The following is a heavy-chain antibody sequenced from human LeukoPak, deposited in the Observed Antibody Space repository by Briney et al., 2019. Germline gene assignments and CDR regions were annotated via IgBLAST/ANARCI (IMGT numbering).Heavy chain of an antibody. CDR2: ISGSGGST. J-gene: IGHJ4*02. V-gene: IGHV3-23*01. Sequence: GESLKISCKGSGYSFTSYWIGWVRQAPGKGLEWVSAISGSGGSTYYADSVKGRFTISRDNSKNTLYLQMNSLRAEDTAVYYCAKGSRGAGSGSYYIHFYWGQGTLVTVSS. D-gene: IGHD3-10*01. CDR1: GYSFTSYW. CDR3: AKGSRGAGSGSYYIHFY.